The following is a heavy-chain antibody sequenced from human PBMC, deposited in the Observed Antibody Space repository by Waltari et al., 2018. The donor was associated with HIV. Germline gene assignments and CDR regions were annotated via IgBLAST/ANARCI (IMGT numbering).Heavy chain of an antibody. CDR2: RSANRGVI. Sequence: QVQLVPSGAEVKKPGASVKASCQAPAHTFTAHSLHWVPQAPGQGLAWRGWRSANRGVIKSAARFQGRVTRTGDTSVSTAYMGVMRWRADDTAVSSWAGAAGSYYGSGHLGCGGQGTLVTV. CDR3: AGAAGSYYGSGHLGC. V-gene: IGHV1-2*02. D-gene: IGHD3-22*01. J-gene: IGHJ4*02. CDR1: AHTFTAHS.